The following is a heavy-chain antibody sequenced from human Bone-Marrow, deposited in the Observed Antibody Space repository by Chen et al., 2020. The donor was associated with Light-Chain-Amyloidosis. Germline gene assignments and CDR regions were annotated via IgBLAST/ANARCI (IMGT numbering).Heavy chain of an antibody. D-gene: IGHD5-12*01. Sequence: EVQLLESGGGLVQPGGSLRLSCAASGFTFSSYAMGWVRQAPGKGLEWVSAISGSGGSTYYADSVKGRFTISRDNSKNTLYLQMNSLRAEDTAVYYCAKGKSGYDSRSPTDVWGQGTTVTVSS. CDR2: ISGSGGST. CDR3: AKGKSGYDSRSPTDV. J-gene: IGHJ6*02. V-gene: IGHV3-23*01. CDR1: GFTFSSYA.